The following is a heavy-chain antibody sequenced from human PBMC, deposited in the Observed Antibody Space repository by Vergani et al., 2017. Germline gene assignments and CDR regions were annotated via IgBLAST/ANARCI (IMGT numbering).Heavy chain of an antibody. CDR2: INHSGST. CDR1: GGSFSGYY. V-gene: IGHV4-34*01. D-gene: IGHD2-2*01. CDR3: AGGRGYCSSTSCYQDY. Sequence: QVQLQQWGAGLLKPSETLSLTCAVYGGSFSGYYWSWIRQPPGKGLEWIGEINHSGSTNYNPSLKSRVTISVDTSKNQFSLKLSSVTAADTAVYYCAGGRGYCSSTSCYQDYWGQGTLVTVSS. J-gene: IGHJ4*02.